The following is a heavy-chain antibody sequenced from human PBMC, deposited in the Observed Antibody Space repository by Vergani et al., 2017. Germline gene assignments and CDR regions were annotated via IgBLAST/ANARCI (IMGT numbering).Heavy chain of an antibody. CDR2: ISCSGSTI. V-gene: IGHV3-48*03. D-gene: IGHD3-3*01. CDR3: ARATIFEVVPDAFDI. Sequence: EVQLVESGGGLVQPGGSLRLSCAASGFNFSSYEMNWVRQAPGKGLEWVSYISCSGSTIYYADSVKGRFPISRDNAKNSLYLQMNSLRAEDTAVYYCARATIFEVVPDAFDIWGQGTMVTVSS. CDR1: GFNFSSYE. J-gene: IGHJ3*02.